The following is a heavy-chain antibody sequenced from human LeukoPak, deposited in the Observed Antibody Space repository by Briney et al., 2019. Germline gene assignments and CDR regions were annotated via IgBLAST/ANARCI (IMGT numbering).Heavy chain of an antibody. Sequence: GGSLRLSCAASGFTFSTYAMSWVRQAPGKGLEWVSGISGSGDKTYYADSVKCRFTISIDESETTLYLQMNSLRAEDTAVYYCAKPAGYSSSWYWFDTWGQGTLVTVSS. CDR1: GFTFSTYA. CDR2: ISGSGDKT. CDR3: AKPAGYSSSWYWFDT. D-gene: IGHD6-13*01. V-gene: IGHV3-23*01. J-gene: IGHJ5*02.